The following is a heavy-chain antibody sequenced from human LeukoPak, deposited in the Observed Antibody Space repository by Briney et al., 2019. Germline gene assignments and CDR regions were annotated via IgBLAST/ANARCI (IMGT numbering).Heavy chain of an antibody. D-gene: IGHD6-13*01. Sequence: ASVKVSCKASGYTFTGYYMHWVRQAPGQGLEWTGWINPNSGGTNYAQKFQGRVTMTRDTSISTAYMELSRLRSDDTAVYYCARVRIAAAGSRGNWFDPWGQGTLVTVSS. CDR2: INPNSGGT. V-gene: IGHV1-2*02. CDR1: GYTFTGYY. CDR3: ARVRIAAAGSRGNWFDP. J-gene: IGHJ5*02.